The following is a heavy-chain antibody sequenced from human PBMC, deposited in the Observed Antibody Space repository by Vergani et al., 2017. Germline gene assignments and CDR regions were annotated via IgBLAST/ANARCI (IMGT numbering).Heavy chain of an antibody. J-gene: IGHJ6*03. CDR3: AKGKGAQRYYYYMDV. V-gene: IGHV3-30*18. Sequence: QVQLVESGGGVVQPGRSLRLSCAASGFTFSSYGMHWVRQAPGKGLEWVAVISYDGSNKYYADSVQGRFTISRDNSKNTLYLQMNSLRAEDTAVYYCAKGKGAQRYYYYMDVWGKGTTVTVSS. D-gene: IGHD1-1*01. CDR1: GFTFSSYG. CDR2: ISYDGSNK.